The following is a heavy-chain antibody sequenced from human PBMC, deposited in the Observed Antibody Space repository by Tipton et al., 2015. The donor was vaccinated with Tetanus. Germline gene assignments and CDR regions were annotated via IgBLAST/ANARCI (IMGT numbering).Heavy chain of an antibody. J-gene: IGHJ4*02. Sequence: SLRLSCVASGFIVSSHYMSWVRQAPGKSLEWVSVMYSGGDTYYVDSVKGRFTISRDNAKNTLYLQMNSLRAEDTAVYYCARDSPDILLVPAVWGQGTLVTVSS. CDR2: MYSGGDT. CDR3: ARDSPDILLVPAV. V-gene: IGHV3-53*01. CDR1: GFIVSSHY. D-gene: IGHD2-2*01.